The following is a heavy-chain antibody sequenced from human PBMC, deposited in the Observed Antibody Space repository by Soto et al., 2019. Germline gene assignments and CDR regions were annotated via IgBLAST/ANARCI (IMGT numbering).Heavy chain of an antibody. CDR2: ISYDGSNK. V-gene: IGHV3-30-3*01. CDR1: GFTFSSYA. J-gene: IGHJ4*02. Sequence: GGSLRLSCAASGFTFSSYAMNWVRQAPGKGLEWVAVISYDGSNKYYADSVKGRFTISRDNSKNTLYLQMNSLRAEDTAVSYGARERGYSGSVPSYYFDYWGQGTLVTVSS. CDR3: ARERGYSGSVPSYYFDY. D-gene: IGHD5-12*01.